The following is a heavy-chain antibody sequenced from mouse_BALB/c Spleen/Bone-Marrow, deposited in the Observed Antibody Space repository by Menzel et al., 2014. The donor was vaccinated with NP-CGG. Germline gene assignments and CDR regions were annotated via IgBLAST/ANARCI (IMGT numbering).Heavy chain of an antibody. V-gene: IGHV2-2*02. D-gene: IGHD2-2*01. J-gene: IGHJ4*01. Sequence: VQRVESGPGLVQPSQSLSITCTVSGFSLTSYGVHWVRQSPGKGLEWLGVIWSGGSTDYNAAFISRLSISKDNSKSXVFFKMNSLQANDTAIYYCARRLRYYAMDYWGQGTSVTVSS. CDR2: IWSGGST. CDR1: GFSLTSYG. CDR3: ARRLRYYAMDY.